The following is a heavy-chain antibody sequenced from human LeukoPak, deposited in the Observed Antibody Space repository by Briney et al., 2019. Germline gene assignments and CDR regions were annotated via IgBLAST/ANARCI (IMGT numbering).Heavy chain of an antibody. CDR1: GFTFDDYG. V-gene: IGHV3-20*04. Sequence: GGSLRLSCAASGFTFDDYGMSWVRQAPGKGLGWVSGINWNGGSTGYADSVKGRFTISRDNVKNSLYLQMNSLRAEDTALYYCAKDRSSWWGANSWFDPWGQGTLVTVSS. CDR3: AKDRSSWWGANSWFDP. D-gene: IGHD6-13*01. CDR2: INWNGGST. J-gene: IGHJ5*02.